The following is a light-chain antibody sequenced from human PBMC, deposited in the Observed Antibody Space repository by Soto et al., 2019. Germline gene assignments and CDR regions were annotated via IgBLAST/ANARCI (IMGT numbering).Light chain of an antibody. J-gene: IGKJ1*01. Sequence: EIVMTQSPATLSVSPGERATLSCRASQSLNRNLAWYQQKPGQAPRLLIYGASTRATGIPARFSGTGSGTEFTLTISSLQSEDFAVYYCQQYDNWPPWTFGQGTKVESK. CDR2: GAS. CDR3: QQYDNWPPWT. V-gene: IGKV3-15*01. CDR1: QSLNRN.